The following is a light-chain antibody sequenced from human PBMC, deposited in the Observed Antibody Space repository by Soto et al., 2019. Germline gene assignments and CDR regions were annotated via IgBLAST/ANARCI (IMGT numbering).Light chain of an antibody. Sequence: QSVLAQPPSISAAPGQKVTISCSGSSSNIGGNYVSWYQHVPRTAPKLLIYDNYQRASGSPDRFSASKSGTSATLGITGLQTGDEADYYCGTWDSSLDTVVFGGGTQLTVL. CDR3: GTWDSSLDTVV. CDR1: SSNIGGNY. V-gene: IGLV1-51*01. J-gene: IGLJ2*01. CDR2: DNY.